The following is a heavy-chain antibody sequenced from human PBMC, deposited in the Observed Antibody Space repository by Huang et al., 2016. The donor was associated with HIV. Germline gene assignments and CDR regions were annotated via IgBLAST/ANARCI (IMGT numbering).Heavy chain of an antibody. CDR3: ARTEMEYYYGSSGYYPDY. CDR1: GFDFSKDS. J-gene: IGHJ4*02. V-gene: IGHV3-48*01. D-gene: IGHD3-22*01. Sequence: EVQLVESGGALVQPGGSLKLSCVVSGFDFSKDSMNWVRQAPGKGLAWVSYISGTSSNIYYADSVKGRFTISRDNAKNSVFLQMRSLRAEDTALYYCARTEMEYYYGSSGYYPDYWGQGTQVTVSS. CDR2: ISGTSSNI.